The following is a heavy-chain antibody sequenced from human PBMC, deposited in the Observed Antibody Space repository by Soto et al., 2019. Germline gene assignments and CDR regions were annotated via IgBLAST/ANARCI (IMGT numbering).Heavy chain of an antibody. CDR1: GFNVGAFA. CDR3: TRETVAGITGLDY. CDR2: ISVSDAFI. J-gene: IGHJ4*02. D-gene: IGHD1-20*01. Sequence: EVQLLESGGDLVQPGGSLRLSCAASGFNVGAFAVNWVRQAPGKGLEWVSGISVSDAFIYYADSVRGRFSISRDASENILYLQMNSLRVDDTALYYCTRETVAGITGLDYWGPGILVTVSS. V-gene: IGHV3-23*01.